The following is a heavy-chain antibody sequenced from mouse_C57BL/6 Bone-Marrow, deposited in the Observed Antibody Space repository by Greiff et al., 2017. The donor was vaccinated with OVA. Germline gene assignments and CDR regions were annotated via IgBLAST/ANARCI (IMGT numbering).Heavy chain of an antibody. CDR2: ILPGSGST. V-gene: IGHV1-9*01. Sequence: QVQLQQSGAELMKPGASVKLSCKATGYTFTGYWIEWVKQRPGHGLEWIGEILPGSGSTNYTEKFKGKATFTADTSSNTAYMQLSSLTTEDSAIYYCARGGNYLYYFDYWGQGTTLTVSS. D-gene: IGHD2-1*01. J-gene: IGHJ2*01. CDR1: GYTFTGYW. CDR3: ARGGNYLYYFDY.